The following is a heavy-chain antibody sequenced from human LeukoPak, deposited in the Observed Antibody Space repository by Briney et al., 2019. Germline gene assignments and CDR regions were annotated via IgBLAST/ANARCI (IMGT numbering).Heavy chain of an antibody. CDR2: ISGSAKTR. D-gene: IGHD4-17*01. J-gene: IGHJ4*02. V-gene: IGHV3-48*03. CDR3: ANAQFGDSVFDN. CDR1: GFPFSRHE. Sequence: GGSLRPSWAASGFPFSRHEMYWVRQAPGEGLEWVSGISGSAKTRYYADSMKGRFTISRDNSKNTPYLQMNSLRAEDTAVYYCANAQFGDSVFDNWGQGTLVTVSS.